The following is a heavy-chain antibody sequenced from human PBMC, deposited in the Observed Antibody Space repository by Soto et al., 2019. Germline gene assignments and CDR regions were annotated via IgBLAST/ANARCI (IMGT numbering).Heavy chain of an antibody. CDR2: IYYSGST. D-gene: IGHD3-9*01. Sequence: TLSLTCTVSGGSISGGGYYWSWIRQPPGKGLEWIGYIYYSGSTYYNPSLKSRVTISVDTSKNQFSLKLSSVTAAATAVYYCARDRAGYPMSFEDFDICSPGTMVTASS. V-gene: IGHV4-31*03. CDR3: ARDRAGYPMSFEDFDI. CDR1: GGSISGGGYY. J-gene: IGHJ3*02.